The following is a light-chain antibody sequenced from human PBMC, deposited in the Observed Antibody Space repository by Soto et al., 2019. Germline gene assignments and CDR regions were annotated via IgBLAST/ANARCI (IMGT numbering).Light chain of an antibody. CDR1: QSVGGSS. V-gene: IGKV3-20*01. J-gene: IGKJ1*01. CDR2: DTS. CDR3: QQYQNSPRT. Sequence: ETVWTQSPGTLALSPGERATVSCRASQSVGGSSLAWYQQRPGQAPRLLLYDTSKRATGIPDRFSGSGSGTDFSLTISRLEPEDFAVYYCQQYQNSPRTFGQGTKVEIK.